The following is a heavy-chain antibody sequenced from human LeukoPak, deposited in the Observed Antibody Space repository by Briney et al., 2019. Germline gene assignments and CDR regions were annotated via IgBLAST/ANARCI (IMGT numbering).Heavy chain of an antibody. CDR2: IYSGGTT. J-gene: IGHJ4*02. CDR1: GFIVSSDY. Sequence: GGSLRLSCAASGFIVSSDYMSWVRQAPGKGLEWVSVIYSGGTTYYADSVKGRFTISRDNSKNTVYLQMNNLRAEDTAVYYCARHLPSVYWGQGTLVTVSS. V-gene: IGHV3-53*01. CDR3: ARHLPSVY.